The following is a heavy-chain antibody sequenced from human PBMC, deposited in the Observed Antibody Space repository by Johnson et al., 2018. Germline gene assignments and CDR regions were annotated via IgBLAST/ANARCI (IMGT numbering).Heavy chain of an antibody. CDR1: GFTFDDYA. D-gene: IGHD5-18*01. CDR3: AKGDTAMVNRYYYMDV. CDR2: MSWDGGST. V-gene: IGHV3-43D*03. Sequence: VQLVESGGVVVQPGGSLRLSCAASGFTFDDYAMHWVRQAPGKGLEWVALMSWDGGSTYYADSVKGRFTISRDNSKNSLYLQMNSLRAEDTALYYCAKGDTAMVNRYYYMDVWGKGTTVTVSS. J-gene: IGHJ6*03.